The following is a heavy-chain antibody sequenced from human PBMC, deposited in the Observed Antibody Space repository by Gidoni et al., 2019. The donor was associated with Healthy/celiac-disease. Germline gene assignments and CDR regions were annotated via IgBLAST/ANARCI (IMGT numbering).Heavy chain of an antibody. CDR1: GYTFTGYY. CDR2: INPNSGGT. J-gene: IGHJ6*02. D-gene: IGHD1-7*01. CDR3: ARDRQNWNYRGGMDV. Sequence: QVQLVQSGAEVKKPGASVKVSCQASGYTFTGYYMHWVRQAPGQGLEWMGWINPNSGGTNYAQKFQGWVTMTRDTSISTAYMELSRLRSDDTAVYYCARDRQNWNYRGGMDVWGQGTTVTVSS. V-gene: IGHV1-2*04.